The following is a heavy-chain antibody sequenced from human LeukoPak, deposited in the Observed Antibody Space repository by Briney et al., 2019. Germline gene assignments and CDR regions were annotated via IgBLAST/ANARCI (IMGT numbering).Heavy chain of an antibody. Sequence: ASVKVSCTASGYTFTSYGISWVRQAPGQGLEWMGWISAYNGNTNYAQQLQGRATLNTDPSTSTAYMGLRSLRSDDTAVYYRARDPGSSYYDFWSGYWGWFDPWGQGTLVTVSS. CDR1: GYTFTSYG. J-gene: IGHJ5*02. D-gene: IGHD3-3*01. V-gene: IGHV1-18*01. CDR3: ARDPGSSYYDFWSGYWGWFDP. CDR2: ISAYNGNT.